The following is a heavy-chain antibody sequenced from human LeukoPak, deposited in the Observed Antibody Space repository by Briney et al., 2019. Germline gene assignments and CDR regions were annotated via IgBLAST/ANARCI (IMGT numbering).Heavy chain of an antibody. V-gene: IGHV3-23*01. CDR2: LTGTRDST. CDR3: EKRREGVAASFDY. J-gene: IGHJ4*02. CDR1: GFTFSSYA. D-gene: IGHD6-19*01. Sequence: GGSLRLSCAASGFTFSSYAMSWVRQAPGKGLEWVSGLTGTRDSTYYADSVKGRFTISRDNSKNTVYLQMNSLRVEDTAVYYCEKRREGVAASFDYWGQGTPVTVSS.